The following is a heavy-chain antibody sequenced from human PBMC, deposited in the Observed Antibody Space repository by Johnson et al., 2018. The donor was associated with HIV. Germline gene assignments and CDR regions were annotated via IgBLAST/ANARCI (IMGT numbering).Heavy chain of an antibody. CDR2: ISYDGSNK. D-gene: IGHD6-19*01. CDR3: ARASPKQWLGVDAFDI. J-gene: IGHJ3*02. V-gene: IGHV3-30*14. Sequence: QVQLVESGGGLIQPGGSLRPSCAASGFTVSSNYMSWVRQAPGKGLEWVAVISYDGSNKYYADSVKGRFTISRDNSKNTLYLQMNSLRAEDTAVYYCARASPKQWLGVDAFDIWGQGTMVTVSS. CDR1: GFTVSSNY.